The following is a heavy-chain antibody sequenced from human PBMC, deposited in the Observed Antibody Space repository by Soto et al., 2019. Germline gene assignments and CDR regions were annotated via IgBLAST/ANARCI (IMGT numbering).Heavy chain of an antibody. Sequence: PSETLSLTCTVSGGSISSRSYYWGWIRPPPGKGLEWIGSIYYSGSTYYNPSLKSRVTISVDTSKNQFSLKLSSVTAADTAVYYCARLILIGPYSSGRNYFDYWGQGTLVTVSS. D-gene: IGHD6-19*01. V-gene: IGHV4-39*01. CDR2: IYYSGST. CDR1: GGSISSRSYY. J-gene: IGHJ4*02. CDR3: ARLILIGPYSSGRNYFDY.